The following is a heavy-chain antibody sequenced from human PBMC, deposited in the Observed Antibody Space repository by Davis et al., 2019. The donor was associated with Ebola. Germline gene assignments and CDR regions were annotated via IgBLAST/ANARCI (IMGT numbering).Heavy chain of an antibody. CDR3: ATAPWVQGSSSSTSCCPDY. Sequence: APVKVSCKASGYTFTGYYMHWVRQAPGQGLEWMGWINPNSGGTNYAQKFQGRVTMTRDTSISTAYMELSRLRSDDTAVYYCATAPWVQGSSSSTSCCPDYWGQGTLVTVSS. V-gene: IGHV1-2*02. CDR2: INPNSGGT. J-gene: IGHJ4*02. D-gene: IGHD2-2*01. CDR1: GYTFTGYY.